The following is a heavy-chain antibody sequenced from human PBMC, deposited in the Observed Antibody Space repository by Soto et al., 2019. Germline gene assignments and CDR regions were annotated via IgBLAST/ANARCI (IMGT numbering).Heavy chain of an antibody. D-gene: IGHD1-1*01. CDR3: ARVERGTATTVVDAFDI. Sequence: PSETLSLTCAVYGGFVSSGSYYWSWIRQPPGKGLEWIGEMSHSGGTHFNPSLKSRVTISVDTSKNQFSLKMSSVTAADTALYYCARVERGTATTVVDAFDIWGPGTMDTVSS. CDR1: GGFVSSGSYY. V-gene: IGHV4-61*01. J-gene: IGHJ3*02. CDR2: MSHSGGT.